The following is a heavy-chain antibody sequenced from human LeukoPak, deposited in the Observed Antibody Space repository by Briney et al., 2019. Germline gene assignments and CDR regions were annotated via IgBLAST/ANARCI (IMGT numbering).Heavy chain of an antibody. CDR1: GGTFSSYA. CDR2: IIPVFGTA. Sequence: GASVKVSCKASGGTFSSYAISWVRQAPGQGLEWMGGIIPVFGTADYAQKFQGRVTITADESTSTAYMELSSLRSEDTAVYYCARGQSMGYRDYWGQGTLVTVSS. CDR3: ARGQSMGYRDY. D-gene: IGHD5-24*01. J-gene: IGHJ4*02. V-gene: IGHV1-69*13.